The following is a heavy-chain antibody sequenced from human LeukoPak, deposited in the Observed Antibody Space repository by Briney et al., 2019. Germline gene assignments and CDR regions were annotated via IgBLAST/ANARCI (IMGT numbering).Heavy chain of an antibody. D-gene: IGHD5-12*01. CDR2: INPSGGST. V-gene: IGHV1-46*01. CDR3: AGIVATIEAFDI. J-gene: IGHJ3*02. Sequence: GASVKVSCKASGYTFTSYYIHWVRQAPGQGLEWMGIINPSGGSTSYAQKFQGRVTMTRDTSTSTVYMELSSLRCEDTAVYYCAGIVATIEAFDIWGQGTMVTVSS. CDR1: GYTFTSYY.